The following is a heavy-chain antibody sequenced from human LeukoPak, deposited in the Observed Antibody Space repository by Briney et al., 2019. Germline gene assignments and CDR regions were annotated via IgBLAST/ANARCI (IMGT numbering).Heavy chain of an antibody. CDR3: ARGPTISPDY. D-gene: IGHD3-3*01. Sequence: PSETLSLTCTVSGGSISSSNYYWGWIRQPPGKGLEWIGSIYYSGSTYYNPSLKSRVTISVDTSNNQFSLKLSSVAAADTAVYYCARGPTISPDYWGQGTLVTVSS. J-gene: IGHJ4*02. V-gene: IGHV4-39*01. CDR2: IYYSGST. CDR1: GGSISSSNYY.